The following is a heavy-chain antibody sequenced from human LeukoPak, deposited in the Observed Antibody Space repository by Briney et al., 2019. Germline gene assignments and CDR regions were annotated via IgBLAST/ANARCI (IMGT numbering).Heavy chain of an antibody. D-gene: IGHD6-13*01. CDR3: AKDMSSSPWGAFDI. J-gene: IGHJ3*02. Sequence: SVKGRFAISRDNAKNSLYLQVNSLRAEDTALYYCAKDMSSSPWGAFDIWGQGTMVTVSS. V-gene: IGHV3-9*01.